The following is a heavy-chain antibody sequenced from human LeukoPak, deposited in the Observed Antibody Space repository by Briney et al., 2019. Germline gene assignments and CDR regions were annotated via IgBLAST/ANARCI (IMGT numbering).Heavy chain of an antibody. V-gene: IGHV3-30-3*01. J-gene: IGHJ4*02. CDR1: GFTFSSYA. CDR3: ARDDEYYYDSSGFDY. D-gene: IGHD3-22*01. CDR2: ISYDGSNK. Sequence: GGSLRLSCAASGFTFSSYAMHWVRQAPGKGLEWVAVISYDGSNKYYADSVKGRFTISRDNSKNTLYLQMNSLRAEDTAVYYCARDDEYYYDSSGFDYWGQGTLVTVSS.